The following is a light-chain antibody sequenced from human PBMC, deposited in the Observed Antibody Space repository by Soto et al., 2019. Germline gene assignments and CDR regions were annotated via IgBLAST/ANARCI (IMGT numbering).Light chain of an antibody. CDR1: QSVSNK. J-gene: IGKJ1*01. CDR3: QQYNNWPPWT. Sequence: EVVMRQSPATLSVSPGETATISCRASQSVSNKLAWYQQRPGQAPRLLIYAADTRATGIPDRFSGSGSGREFTLTISSLQSEDFAVYYCQQYNNWPPWTFGQGTKVDIK. CDR2: AAD. V-gene: IGKV3-15*01.